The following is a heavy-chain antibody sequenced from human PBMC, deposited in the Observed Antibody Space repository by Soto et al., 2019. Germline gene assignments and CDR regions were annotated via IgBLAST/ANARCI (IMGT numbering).Heavy chain of an antibody. CDR1: GGSVSGASYY. Sequence: SETLSLTCTVSGGSVSGASYYWSWIRQPPGKTLEWIGYIYYRGNTNYNPSLKSRVTISIDTPKNQFSLQLSSVTAADTAVYYCARDVSSSSPWFDPWGPGTLVTVYS. CDR3: ARDVSSSSPWFDP. V-gene: IGHV4-61*01. CDR2: IYYRGNT. J-gene: IGHJ5*02. D-gene: IGHD6-13*01.